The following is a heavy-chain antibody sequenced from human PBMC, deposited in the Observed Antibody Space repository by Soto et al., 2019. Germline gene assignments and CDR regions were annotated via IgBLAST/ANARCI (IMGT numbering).Heavy chain of an antibody. J-gene: IGHJ4*02. CDR3: ARENSYFDY. V-gene: IGHV1-18*01. Sequence: GASVKVSCKASGYTFRNFGIIWVRQATGKGIEWMGWISTYNANANYAQKFQGRLTMTADTSTSTAYMELRSLRSDDPAVYYCARENSYFDYWGKGTLVTVSS. CDR1: GYTFRNFG. CDR2: ISTYNANA.